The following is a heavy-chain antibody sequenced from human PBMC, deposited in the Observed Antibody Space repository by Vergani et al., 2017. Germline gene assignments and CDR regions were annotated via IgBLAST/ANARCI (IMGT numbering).Heavy chain of an antibody. J-gene: IGHJ4*02. CDR3: ARTGYSYSKAFDY. CDR2: IDWVDDK. V-gene: IGHV2-70*15. Sequence: QVTLRESGPALVKPTQTLTLTCPFSGFSLSTSGMCVSWIRQPPGKALEWLARIDWVDDKYYSTSLKTRLTISKDTSKIQVVLTMTNMDPVDTATYYCARTGYSYSKAFDYWGQGTLVTVSS. D-gene: IGHD5-18*01. CDR1: GFSLSTSGMC.